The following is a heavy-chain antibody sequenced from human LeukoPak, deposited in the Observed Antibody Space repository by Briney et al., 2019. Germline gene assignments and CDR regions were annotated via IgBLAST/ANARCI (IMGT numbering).Heavy chain of an antibody. J-gene: IGHJ4*02. Sequence: ASVKVSCSSSGYILTNYGIYWVRQAPEQGLEWMGWINTYNGETDYAQNFQGRVTMTTDTSTSTAYMDLRSLTSDDTAVYYCARGRLGVSGYKDYLDYWGQGTLVTVSS. V-gene: IGHV1-18*01. CDR3: ARGRLGVSGYKDYLDY. CDR2: INTYNGET. CDR1: GYILTNYG. D-gene: IGHD5-12*01.